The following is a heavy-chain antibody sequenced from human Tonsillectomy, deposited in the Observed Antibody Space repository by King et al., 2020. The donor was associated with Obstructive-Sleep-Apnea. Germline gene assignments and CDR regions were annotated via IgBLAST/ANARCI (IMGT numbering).Heavy chain of an antibody. Sequence: EVQLVESGGGLVQPGGSLRLSCAASGFTFSNYGMSWVRQAPGKGLEWVSAISGSGGSTYYADSVKGRFTISRDNSKNTLSLQMNSLRAEDTAVYFCAKCIYDISAENGLDVWGQGTTVTVSS. CDR2: ISGSGGST. CDR1: GFTFSNYG. CDR3: AKCIYDISAENGLDV. D-gene: IGHD3-9*01. J-gene: IGHJ6*02. V-gene: IGHV3-23*04.